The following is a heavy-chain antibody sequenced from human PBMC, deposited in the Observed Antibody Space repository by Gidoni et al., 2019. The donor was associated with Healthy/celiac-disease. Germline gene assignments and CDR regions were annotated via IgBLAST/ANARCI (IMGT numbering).Heavy chain of an antibody. J-gene: IGHJ4*02. D-gene: IGHD6-19*01. CDR1: GFTFSSDA. CDR2: ISGSGGST. V-gene: IGHV3-23*01. CDR3: AKDSIAVAGMDDYFDY. Sequence: EVQLLESGGGLVQPGGSLRLSCAASGFTFSSDAMSWVRQAPGKGLEGVSAISGSGGSTDYADSVKGRFNISRDNSKNTLYLQMNSLRAEDTAVYYCAKDSIAVAGMDDYFDYWGQGTLVTVSS.